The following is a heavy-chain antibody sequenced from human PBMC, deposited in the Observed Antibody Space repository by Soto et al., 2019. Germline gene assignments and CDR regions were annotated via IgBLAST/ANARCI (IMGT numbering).Heavy chain of an antibody. CDR1: GGCSCRCY. Sequence: ASEIRSLACSVGGGCSCRCYWCCIQQPPGKGLEWIGYIYYSGTSNYNPSLKSRLSMSVDTSKNQFSLKVTSVTAADTAIYYCARAKYYHDSGSHFFFDPWGQGTLVTVSS. V-gene: IGHV4-59*01. D-gene: IGHD3-10*01. CDR2: IYYSGTS. CDR3: ARAKYYHDSGSHFFFDP. J-gene: IGHJ5*02.